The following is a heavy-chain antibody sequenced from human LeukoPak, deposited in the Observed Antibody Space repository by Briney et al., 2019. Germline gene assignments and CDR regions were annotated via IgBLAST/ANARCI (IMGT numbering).Heavy chain of an antibody. CDR1: GGTFSSYA. CDR2: IIPILGIA. J-gene: IGHJ4*02. CDR3: AREVRYDSSGPDY. V-gene: IGHV1-69*04. D-gene: IGHD3-22*01. Sequence: ASVKVSCKGSGGTFSSYAISWVRQAPGQGLEWMERIIPILGIANYAQKFQGRVTITADKSTSTAYMELSSLRSEDTAVYYCAREVRYDSSGPDYWGQGTLVTVSS.